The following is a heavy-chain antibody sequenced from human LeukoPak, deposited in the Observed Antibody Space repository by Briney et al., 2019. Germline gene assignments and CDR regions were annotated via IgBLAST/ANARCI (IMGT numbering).Heavy chain of an antibody. V-gene: IGHV1-46*01. CDR2: INPSGGST. CDR3: ARGRGPYYYDSSGYINDY. D-gene: IGHD3-22*01. J-gene: IGHJ4*02. CDR1: GYTFTSYD. Sequence: ASVKVSCKASGYTFTSYDINWVRQATGQGLEWMGIINPSGGSTSYAQKFQGRVTMTRDMSTSTVYMELSSLRSEDTAVYYCARGRGPYYYDSSGYINDYWGQGTLVTVSS.